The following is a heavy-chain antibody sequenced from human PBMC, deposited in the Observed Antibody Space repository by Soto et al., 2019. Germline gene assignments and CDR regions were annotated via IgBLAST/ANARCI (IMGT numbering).Heavy chain of an antibody. CDR2: ISNTGINK. CDR1: GFTFRTYG. Sequence: VQLVESGGGVVQPGRSLRLSCAASGFTFRTYGMHWVRQAPGKGLEWLAVISNTGINKYYADSVKGRFTISRDNSRDALFRQMKSLRGEDTAIYYCATVIRADSTSCNFYYYSGLDVWGQGTTVTVSS. V-gene: IGHV3-30*03. CDR3: ATVIRADSTSCNFYYYSGLDV. D-gene: IGHD6-6*01. J-gene: IGHJ6*02.